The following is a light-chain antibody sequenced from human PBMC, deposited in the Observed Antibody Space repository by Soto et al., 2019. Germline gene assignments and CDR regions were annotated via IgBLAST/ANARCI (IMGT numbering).Light chain of an antibody. Sequence: ENVLTQSPATLSLSLGERATLSCRASQNINTYLVWYQQKPGQAPRLLIYDASKRATGIPDRFSGSGSGTDFTLTISSLGPEDFALYYCQQRSSWSRAFGGGPKVDIK. J-gene: IGKJ4*01. CDR2: DAS. V-gene: IGKV3-11*01. CDR1: QNINTY. CDR3: QQRSSWSRA.